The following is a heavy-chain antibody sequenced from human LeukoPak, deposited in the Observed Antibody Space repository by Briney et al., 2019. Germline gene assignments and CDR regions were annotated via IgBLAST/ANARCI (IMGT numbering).Heavy chain of an antibody. D-gene: IGHD3-10*01. CDR2: IYTSGST. J-gene: IGHJ4*02. CDR3: ARDAKWFGESYFDY. Sequence: PSETLSLTCTISGGSISSYYWSWIRQPAGKGLEWIGRIYTSGSTNYNPSLKSRVTMSVDTSKNQFSLKLSSVTAADTAVYYCARDAKWFGESYFDYWGQGTLVTVSS. CDR1: GGSISSYY. V-gene: IGHV4-4*07.